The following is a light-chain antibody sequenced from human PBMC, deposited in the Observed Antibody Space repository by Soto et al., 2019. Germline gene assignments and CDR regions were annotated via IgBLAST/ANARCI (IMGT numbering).Light chain of an antibody. V-gene: IGLV2-14*01. J-gene: IGLJ3*02. CDR2: EVS. CDR3: NSYTNTDTFWV. Sequence: QSALTQPASVSGSPGQSVTISCTGTSSDVGGYNHVSWYQQHSGKVPKVIIYEVSNRPSGVSDRFSGSKSGNTASLTISGLQPEDEADYYCNSYTNTDTFWVFGGRTKLTVL. CDR1: SSDVGGYNH.